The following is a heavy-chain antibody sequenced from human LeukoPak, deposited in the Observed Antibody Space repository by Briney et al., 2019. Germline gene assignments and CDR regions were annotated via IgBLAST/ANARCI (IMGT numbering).Heavy chain of an antibody. CDR3: TRMGSGRSVDY. CDR2: IRSKANSYAT. Sequence: GGSLRLSCAASGFTFSGPAIHWVRQASGKGLEWVGRIRSKANSYATEYAASVKGRFTISRDDPEKTAYLQMNSLKIEDTAVHYCTRMGSGRSVDYWGQGTLVTVSS. CDR1: GFTFSGPA. D-gene: IGHD1-26*01. J-gene: IGHJ4*02. V-gene: IGHV3-73*01.